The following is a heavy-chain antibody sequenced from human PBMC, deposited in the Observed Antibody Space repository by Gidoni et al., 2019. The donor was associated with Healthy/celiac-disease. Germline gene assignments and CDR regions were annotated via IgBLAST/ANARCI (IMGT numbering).Heavy chain of an antibody. J-gene: IGHJ4*02. Sequence: QVQLVQSGSEVKKPGSSVKVSCKASGGTFSSYAISWVRQAPGQGLEWMGRIIPILGIANYAQKFQGRVTITADKSTSTAYMELSSLRSEDTAVYYCARELFKYQPFAVDYFDYWGQGTLVTVSS. D-gene: IGHD2-2*01. CDR1: GGTFSSYA. CDR2: IIPILGIA. CDR3: ARELFKYQPFAVDYFDY. V-gene: IGHV1-69*04.